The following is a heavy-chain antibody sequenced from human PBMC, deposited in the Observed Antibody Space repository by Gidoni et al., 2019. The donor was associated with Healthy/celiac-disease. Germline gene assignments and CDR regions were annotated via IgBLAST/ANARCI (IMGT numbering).Heavy chain of an antibody. Sequence: EVQLVKSGAEGKKPGQSLKISGEGSGYSVPSCWIGCVRQMPGKGLEWMWIIYPGDSDTRYSPSFQGQVTISAAKSISTAYLQWSSLKASDTAMYYCARRQGEYSGYEYSPPWDFDYWGQGTLVTVSS. J-gene: IGHJ4*02. V-gene: IGHV5-51*01. CDR1: GYSVPSCW. CDR2: IYPGDSDT. D-gene: IGHD5-12*01. CDR3: ARRQGEYSGYEYSPPWDFDY.